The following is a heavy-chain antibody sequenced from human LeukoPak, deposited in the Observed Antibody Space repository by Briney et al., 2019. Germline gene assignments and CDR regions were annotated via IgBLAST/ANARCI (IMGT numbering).Heavy chain of an antibody. CDR2: IRSKPNSYAT. CDR3: TKSPDFDY. J-gene: IGHJ4*02. Sequence: GGSLGLSCAASGFTFSGSAIHWVRQASGKGLEWVGRIRSKPNSYATAYAASVKGRFTISRDDSKNTAYLQMNSLKTEDTAIYYCTKSPDFDYWGQGTLVTVSS. V-gene: IGHV3-73*01. CDR1: GFTFSGSA.